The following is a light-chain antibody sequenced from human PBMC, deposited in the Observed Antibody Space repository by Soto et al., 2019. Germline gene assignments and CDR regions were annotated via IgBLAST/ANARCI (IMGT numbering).Light chain of an antibody. CDR3: AAWDDSMSGPI. V-gene: IGLV1-47*02. CDR2: SHN. Sequence: QSMLTQPPSASGTPGQRVTISCSGSSSNIGSNSVYWYQQLPGTAPKLLIYSHNQRPTGVPARFSGSKSGTSASLAIRGLRSEDEASYYCAAWDDSMSGPIFGGGTKVTVL. CDR1: SSNIGSNS. J-gene: IGLJ2*01.